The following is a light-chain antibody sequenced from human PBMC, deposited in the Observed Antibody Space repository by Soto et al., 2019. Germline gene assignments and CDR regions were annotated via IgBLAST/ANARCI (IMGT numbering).Light chain of an antibody. V-gene: IGLV1-40*01. CDR1: SSNIGAGYD. CDR2: DNN. CDR3: QSYDSSLSAPYV. Sequence: QSVLTQPPSVSGAPGQRVTISCAGSSSNIGAGYDVHWYQHLPGTAPKLLIYDNNNRPSGVPDRFSGSKSGTSASLAITGLQAEEEADYYCQSYDSSLSAPYVFGTGTKVTV. J-gene: IGLJ1*01.